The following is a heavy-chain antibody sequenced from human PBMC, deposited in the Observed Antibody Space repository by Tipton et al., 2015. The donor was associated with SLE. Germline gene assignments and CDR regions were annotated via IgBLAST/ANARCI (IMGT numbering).Heavy chain of an antibody. J-gene: IGHJ4*02. CDR3: ASLGTYYYDSSGYSDY. D-gene: IGHD3-22*01. V-gene: IGHV4-39*07. Sequence: TLSLTCTVSGGSISSSSYYWGWIRQPPGKGLEWIGSVYYSGTTYYNPSLKSRVTISVDTSKNQFSLKLSSVTAADTAVYYCASLGTYYYDSSGYSDYWGQGTLVTVSS. CDR1: GGSISSSSYY. CDR2: VYYSGTT.